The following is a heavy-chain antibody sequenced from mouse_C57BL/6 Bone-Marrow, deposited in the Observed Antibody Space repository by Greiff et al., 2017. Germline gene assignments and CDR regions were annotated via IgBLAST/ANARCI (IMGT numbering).Heavy chain of an antibody. Sequence: VQLQQSGAELAKPGASVKLSCKASGYTFPSYWMHWVKQRPGQGLEWIGYINPSSGYTKYNQKFKDKATLTADKSSSTAYMQLSSLTYEDSAVYYCARGYYGSSYYFDDWGQGTTLTVSA. J-gene: IGHJ2*01. CDR3: ARGYYGSSYYFDD. CDR2: INPSSGYT. CDR1: GYTFPSYW. V-gene: IGHV1-7*01. D-gene: IGHD1-1*01.